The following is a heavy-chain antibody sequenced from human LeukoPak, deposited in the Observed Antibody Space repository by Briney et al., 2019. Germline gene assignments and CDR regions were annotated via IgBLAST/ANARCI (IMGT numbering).Heavy chain of an antibody. CDR3: ARVVPRAYGDYEGVY. CDR2: ISASGGST. J-gene: IGHJ4*02. V-gene: IGHV3-23*01. Sequence: GGSLRLSCAASGFTFSSYAMSWVRQAPGKGLEWVSAISASGGSTYYADSVKGRFTISRDNSKNTLYLQMNSLRAEDTAVYYCARVVPRAYGDYEGVYWGQGTLVTVSS. D-gene: IGHD4-17*01. CDR1: GFTFSSYA.